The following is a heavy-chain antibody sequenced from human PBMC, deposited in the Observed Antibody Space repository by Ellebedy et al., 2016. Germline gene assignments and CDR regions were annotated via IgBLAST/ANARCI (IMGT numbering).Heavy chain of an antibody. D-gene: IGHD6-19*01. CDR3: ACIAVAGTDFDY. Sequence: GGSLRLSCAASGFTFSSYAIHWVRQAPGKGLEWVAVISYDGSNKYYADSVKGRFTISRDNSKNTLYLQMNSLRAEDTAVYYCACIAVAGTDFDYWGQGTLVTVSS. CDR2: ISYDGSNK. CDR1: GFTFSSYA. J-gene: IGHJ4*02. V-gene: IGHV3-30-3*01.